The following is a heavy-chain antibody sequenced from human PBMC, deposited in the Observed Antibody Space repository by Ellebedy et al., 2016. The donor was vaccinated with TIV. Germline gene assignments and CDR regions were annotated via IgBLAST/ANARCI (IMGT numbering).Heavy chain of an antibody. CDR2: IVVGSGST. V-gene: IGHV1-58*01. CDR3: AAEVPQASSWID. Sequence: SVKVSXXASGFTFGTSALQWVRQPRGQGLEWIGWIVVGSGSTRYAQKVRERATITRDMSTSTGYMELNSLTPDDTAVYSCAAEVPQASSWIDWGQGTLVTVSS. CDR1: GFTFGTSA. J-gene: IGHJ4*02. D-gene: IGHD6-13*01.